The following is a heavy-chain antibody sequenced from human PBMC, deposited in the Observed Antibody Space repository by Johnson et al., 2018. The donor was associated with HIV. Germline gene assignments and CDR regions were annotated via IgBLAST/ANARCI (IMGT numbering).Heavy chain of an antibody. Sequence: VQLVESGGGVVQPGRSLRLSCAASGFTFSDHYMSWIRQAPGKGLEWVSRINSDGSSITYADSVKGRFTISRDNAKNTLYLQMNSMRAEDTAVYYCAKDQWSSSWTNDAFDIWGQGTMVTVSS. V-gene: IGHV3-74*01. CDR3: AKDQWSSSWTNDAFDI. J-gene: IGHJ3*02. D-gene: IGHD6-13*01. CDR2: INSDGSSI. CDR1: GFTFSDHY.